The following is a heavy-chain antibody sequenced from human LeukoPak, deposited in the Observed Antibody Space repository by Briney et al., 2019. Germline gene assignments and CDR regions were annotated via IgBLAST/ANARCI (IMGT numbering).Heavy chain of an antibody. V-gene: IGHV4-61*02. CDR2: IYTSGST. Sequence: PSQTLSLTCTVSGGSISSGRYFWSWIRQPAGKGLEWIGRIYTSGSTNYNPSLKSRVTISVDTSKNQFSLKLSSVTAADTAVYYCARDSRPYYCSGGSCYPIWFDPWGQGTLVTVSS. D-gene: IGHD2-15*01. J-gene: IGHJ5*02. CDR3: ARDSRPYYCSGGSCYPIWFDP. CDR1: GGSISSGRYF.